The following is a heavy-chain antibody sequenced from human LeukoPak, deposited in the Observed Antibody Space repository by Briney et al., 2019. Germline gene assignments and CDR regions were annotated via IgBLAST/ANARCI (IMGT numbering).Heavy chain of an antibody. CDR1: GGSFSGYY. CDR3: AREPDYQDAFGI. Sequence: SETLSLTCAVYGGSFSGYYWSWIRQPPGKGLEWIGEINHSGSTNYNPSLKSRVTISVDTSKNQFSLKLSSVTAADTAVYYCAREPDYQDAFGIWGQGTMVTVSS. V-gene: IGHV4-34*01. J-gene: IGHJ3*02. D-gene: IGHD4-11*01. CDR2: INHSGST.